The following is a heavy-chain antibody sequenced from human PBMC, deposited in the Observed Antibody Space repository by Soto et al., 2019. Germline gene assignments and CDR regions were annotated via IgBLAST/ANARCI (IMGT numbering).Heavy chain of an antibody. CDR3: ATDYDVWSGPLTKYYGMDG. CDR2: IIPIFGTA. J-gene: IGHJ6*02. CDR1: GGTFSSYA. Sequence: GASVKVSCKASGGTFSSYAISWVRQAPGQGLEWMGGIIPIFGTANYAQKFQGRVTITADESTSTAYMELSSLRSEDTAVYYCATDYDVWSGPLTKYYGMDGWGQGTTVTSP. V-gene: IGHV1-69*13. D-gene: IGHD3-3*01.